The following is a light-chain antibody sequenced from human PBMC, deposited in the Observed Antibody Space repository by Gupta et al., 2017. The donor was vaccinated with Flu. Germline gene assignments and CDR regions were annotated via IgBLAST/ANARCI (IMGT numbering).Light chain of an antibody. Sequence: PSAGLSSVGDRVTSTWRARQYIDFWLGWYQQKPGKAPNLLIYGASRGPGGVPSRFSGSGSGTEFTLTITSRQPEEFATYYCQHTSSFPWTFGQGTKVDIK. V-gene: IGKV1-12*02. CDR2: GAS. CDR1: QYIDFW. CDR3: QHTSSFPWT. J-gene: IGKJ1*01.